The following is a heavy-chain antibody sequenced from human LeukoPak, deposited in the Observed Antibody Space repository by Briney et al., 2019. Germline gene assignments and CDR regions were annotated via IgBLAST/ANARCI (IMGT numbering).Heavy chain of an antibody. V-gene: IGHV3-53*01. CDR1: GLTVSNNR. D-gene: IGHD1-26*01. J-gene: IGHJ1*01. Sequence: GGSLRLSCAASGLTVSNNRLSWVRQAPGMGLEWVSTIYSDGNTYYPDSVKGRFTISRDGSKNTLYLQLNSLRTEDTAIYYCVREREGSNSEHWGQGTLVTVSS. CDR2: IYSDGNT. CDR3: VREREGSNSEH.